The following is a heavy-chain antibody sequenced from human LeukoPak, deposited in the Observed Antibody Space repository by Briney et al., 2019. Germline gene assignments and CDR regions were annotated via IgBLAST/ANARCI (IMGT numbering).Heavy chain of an antibody. CDR2: IYTSGST. CDR3: ARGSSGSYYVEDYFDY. Sequence: PSETLSLTSSVSGGSISNVYWSWIRQPAGKGLEWIGRIYTSGSTNYNPSLKSRVTMSVDTSKNQFSLKLSSVTAADTAVYYCARGSSGSYYVEDYFDYWGQGTLVTVSS. CDR1: GGSISNVY. D-gene: IGHD1-26*01. V-gene: IGHV4-4*07. J-gene: IGHJ4*02.